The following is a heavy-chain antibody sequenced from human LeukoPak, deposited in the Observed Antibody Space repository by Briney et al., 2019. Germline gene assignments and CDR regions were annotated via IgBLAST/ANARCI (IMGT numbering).Heavy chain of an antibody. D-gene: IGHD3-22*01. V-gene: IGHV3-7*01. CDR3: ATYYYDSSGLI. J-gene: IGHJ4*02. Sequence: GGSLRLSCAASGFTFSLYWMTWVRQAPGKGLEWVANIKQDGSEKYYVDSVKGRFTISRDNAKNSLYLQTNSLRAEDTAVYYCATYYYDSSGLIWGQGTLVTVSS. CDR2: IKQDGSEK. CDR1: GFTFSLYW.